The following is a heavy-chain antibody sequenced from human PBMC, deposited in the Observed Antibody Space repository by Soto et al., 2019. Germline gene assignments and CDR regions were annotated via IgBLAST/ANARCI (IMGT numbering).Heavy chain of an antibody. CDR1: GCTFSSYA. D-gene: IGHD7-27*01. V-gene: IGHV3-23*01. CDR3: AKEWGRPLDY. J-gene: IGHJ4*02. CDR2: ISNSGGNT. Sequence: SRRVSCAACGCTFSSYAISCVRQAPGKGLEWVSAISNSGGNTYYADSVMGRFTISRDNSKNTLFLQMNSLRAEDTAIYYCAKEWGRPLDYWGQGTLVTVSS.